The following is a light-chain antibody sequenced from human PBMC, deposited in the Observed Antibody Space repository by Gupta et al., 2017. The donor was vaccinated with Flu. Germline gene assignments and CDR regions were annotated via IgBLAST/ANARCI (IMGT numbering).Light chain of an antibody. V-gene: IGLV1-47*01. J-gene: IGLJ3*02. CDR1: RSDIGSNY. Sequence: QSVLTQPPTATGTPGLRVTISCSGGRSDIGSNYVFWYQHLPGTAPKLLIYRNDQRPAGVPDRFSGSKSGTSASLVISGLRSEDEADYYCASWDDSLRVGVFGGGTKLTVL. CDR2: RND. CDR3: ASWDDSLRVGV.